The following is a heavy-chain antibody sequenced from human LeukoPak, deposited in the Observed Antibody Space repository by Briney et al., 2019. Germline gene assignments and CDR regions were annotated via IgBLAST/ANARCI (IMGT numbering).Heavy chain of an antibody. Sequence: GGSLRLSCAASGFTLSSYSMNWVRQAPGKGLEWVANIKQDGSEKYYVDSVKGRFTISRDNAKNSLYLQMNSLRAEDTAVYYCARRDGLDYWGQGTLVTVSS. D-gene: IGHD5-24*01. V-gene: IGHV3-7*01. J-gene: IGHJ4*02. CDR1: GFTLSSYS. CDR3: ARRDGLDY. CDR2: IKQDGSEK.